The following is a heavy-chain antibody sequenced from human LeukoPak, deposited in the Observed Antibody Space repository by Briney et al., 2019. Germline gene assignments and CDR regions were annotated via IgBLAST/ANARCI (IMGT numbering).Heavy chain of an antibody. CDR2: IYHSGST. D-gene: IGHD1-1*01. Sequence: PSETLSLTCAVSGYSISSGYYWGWIRQPPGKGLEWIGGIYHSGSTYYNPSLKSRVTISVDTSKNQFSLKLSSVTAADTAVYYCAGVGPGTTSFDYWGQGTLVTVSS. J-gene: IGHJ4*02. CDR3: AGVGPGTTSFDY. V-gene: IGHV4-38-2*01. CDR1: GYSISSGYY.